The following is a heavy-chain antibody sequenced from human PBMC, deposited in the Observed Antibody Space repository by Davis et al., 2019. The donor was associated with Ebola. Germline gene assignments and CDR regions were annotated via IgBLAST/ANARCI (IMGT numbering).Heavy chain of an antibody. D-gene: IGHD3-22*01. CDR2: IYSRGTTV. CDR1: GFTFSSYE. CDR3: ARDGPNYDVDY. V-gene: IGHV3-48*03. Sequence: GESLKISCAASGFTFSSYEMNWVRQAPGKGLEWISYIYSRGTTVYYADSVKGRFTISRDNAKNSLFLQMSSLRPEDTAVYYCARDGPNYDVDYWGQGTLVTVSA. J-gene: IGHJ4*02.